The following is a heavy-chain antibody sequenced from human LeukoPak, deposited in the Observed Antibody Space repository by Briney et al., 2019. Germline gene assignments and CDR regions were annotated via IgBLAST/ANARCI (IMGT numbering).Heavy chain of an antibody. CDR3: ARRHWFDP. J-gene: IGHJ5*02. CDR2: INHSGST. Sequence: KSSETLSLTCAVFGGSFSGYYWSWIRQPPGKGLEWIGEINHSGSTNYNPSLKSRVTISVDTSKNQFSLKLSSVTAADTAVYYCARRHWFDPWGQGTLVTVSS. V-gene: IGHV4-34*01. CDR1: GGSFSGYY.